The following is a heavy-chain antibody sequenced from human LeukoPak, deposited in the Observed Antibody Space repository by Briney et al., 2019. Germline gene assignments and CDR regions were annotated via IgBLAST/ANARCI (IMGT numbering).Heavy chain of an antibody. CDR1: GFTFSSYA. Sequence: GGSLRLSCAASGFTFSSYAMSWVRQAPGKGLEWVSAISGSGGSTCYADSVKGRFTISRDNAKNSLYLQMNSLRAEDTAVYYCARASGDTVDTTTMGSYWGQGTLVTVSS. CDR3: ARASGDTVDTTTMGSY. J-gene: IGHJ4*02. CDR2: ISGSGGST. D-gene: IGHD5-18*01. V-gene: IGHV3-23*01.